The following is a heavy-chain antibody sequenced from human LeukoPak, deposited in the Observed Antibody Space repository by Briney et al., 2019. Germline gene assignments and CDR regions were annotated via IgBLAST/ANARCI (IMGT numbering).Heavy chain of an antibody. CDR1: GYTFTSYW. CDR3: VSYISSWEAIDY. D-gene: IGHD6-13*01. CDR2: IYPGDSDT. V-gene: IGHV5-51*01. Sequence: GESLKISCKGSGYTFTSYWIGWVRQMPGKGLEWIGIIYPGDSDTRYSPSFQGQVTISADKSISTAYLQWSSLKASDTAMYYCVSYISSWEAIDYWGQGTLVTVSS. J-gene: IGHJ4*02.